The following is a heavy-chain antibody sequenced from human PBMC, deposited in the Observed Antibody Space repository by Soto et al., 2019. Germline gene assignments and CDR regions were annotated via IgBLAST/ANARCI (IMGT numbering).Heavy chain of an antibody. Sequence: GASVKVSCKASGYTFTDYHIHCVLQSPLQCLEFMGWINANNGGAGSAQQFQGRVTVTRDTSITTVYMELSNLRSDDTAVYYCAREGGSETLQPSYNWFDTWGQGTLVTVSS. J-gene: IGHJ5*02. D-gene: IGHD6-25*01. V-gene: IGHV1-2*02. CDR2: INANNGGA. CDR1: GYTFTDYH. CDR3: AREGGSETLQPSYNWFDT.